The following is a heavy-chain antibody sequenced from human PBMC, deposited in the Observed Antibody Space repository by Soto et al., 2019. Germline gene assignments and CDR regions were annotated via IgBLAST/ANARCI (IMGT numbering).Heavy chain of an antibody. D-gene: IGHD6-13*01. CDR3: ARIPDQYSSRYYQYGMDV. CDR1: GYIFTNYG. Sequence: QVQLVQSGAEVKKPGASVKVSCKASGYIFTNYGISWVRQAPGQGLEWMGWISANSGNTNYAQNIQGRDTVTTDTSTGTVYMELRRLRSDDTAVYYCARIPDQYSSRYYQYGMDVWGLGTTVTVSS. J-gene: IGHJ6*02. V-gene: IGHV1-18*01. CDR2: ISANSGNT.